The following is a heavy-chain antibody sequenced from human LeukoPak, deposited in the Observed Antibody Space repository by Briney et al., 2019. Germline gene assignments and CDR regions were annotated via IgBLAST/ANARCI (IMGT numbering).Heavy chain of an antibody. J-gene: IGHJ4*02. CDR2: ISGSGDST. V-gene: IGHV3-23*01. CDR3: ARDSYRSGWYGQFDY. CDR1: GFTFSTYA. D-gene: IGHD6-19*01. Sequence: QAGGSLRFSCAASGFTFSTYAVNWVRQAPGKGLEWVSTISGSGDSTYYADSVKGRFTISRDNSKNTVYLQMNSLRAEDTAVYYCARDSYRSGWYGQFDYWGQGTLVTVSS.